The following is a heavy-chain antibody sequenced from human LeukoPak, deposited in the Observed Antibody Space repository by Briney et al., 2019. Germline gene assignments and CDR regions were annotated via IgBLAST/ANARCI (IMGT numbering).Heavy chain of an antibody. D-gene: IGHD6-19*01. J-gene: IGHJ6*03. CDR2: INHSGST. V-gene: IGHV4-34*01. CDR3: ASVLVVGYSSGWAYYYYYYMDV. CDR1: GGSFSGYY. Sequence: PSETLSLTCAVYGGSFSGYYWSWIRQPPGKGLEWIGEINHSGSTNYNPSLKSRVTISVDTSKNQFSLKLSSVTAADTAVYYCASVLVVGYSSGWAYYYYYYMDVWGKGTTVTVSS.